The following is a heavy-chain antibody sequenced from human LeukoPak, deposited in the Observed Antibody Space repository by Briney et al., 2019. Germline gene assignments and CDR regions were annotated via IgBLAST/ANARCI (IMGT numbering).Heavy chain of an antibody. Sequence: GGSLRLSCAASGFTVSSNYMSWVRQAPGKGLEWVSVIYSGGSTYYSDSVKGRFTISRDNSKNTLYLQMNSLRAEDTAVYYCARGVILTGPFDYWGQGTLVTVSS. D-gene: IGHD3-9*01. CDR2: IYSGGST. V-gene: IGHV3-53*01. CDR3: ARGVILTGPFDY. J-gene: IGHJ4*02. CDR1: GFTVSSNY.